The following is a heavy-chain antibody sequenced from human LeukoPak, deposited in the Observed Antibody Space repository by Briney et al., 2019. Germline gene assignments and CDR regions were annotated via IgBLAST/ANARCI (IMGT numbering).Heavy chain of an antibody. CDR3: AKVGLRETTCTTRFDD. J-gene: IGHJ4*02. CDR1: GFTFRSYA. V-gene: IGHV3-23*01. CDR2: ISGSVGST. Sequence: GGSLRLSCAASGFTFRSYAMSWVRQAPGKGLGWVSAISGSVGSTYYTDSVKGRFTLSRDNSKNTLYLQMYSLRAEDTVFYYGAKVGLRETTCTTRFDDWGQGTLVTVSS. D-gene: IGHD1-1*01.